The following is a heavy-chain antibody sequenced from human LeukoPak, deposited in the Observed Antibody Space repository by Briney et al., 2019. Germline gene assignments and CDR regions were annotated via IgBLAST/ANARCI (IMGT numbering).Heavy chain of an antibody. Sequence: GESLKISCKGSGYSFTNYWISWVRQMPGKGLEWMGRIDPSDSYTNYSPSFQGHVTISADKSISTAYLQWSSLKASDTAMYYCARHVRCSVTDCYGGGGYYFDYWGQGTLVTVSS. CDR2: IDPSDSYT. CDR3: ARHVRCSVTDCYGGGGYYFDY. J-gene: IGHJ4*02. CDR1: GYSFTNYW. D-gene: IGHD2-2*01. V-gene: IGHV5-10-1*01.